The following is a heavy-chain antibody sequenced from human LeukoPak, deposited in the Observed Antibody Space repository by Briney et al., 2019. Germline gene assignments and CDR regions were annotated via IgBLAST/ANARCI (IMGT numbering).Heavy chain of an antibody. Sequence: PSETLSLTCSVSGDSISNYYWSWIRQPPGKGLEWIGYIYYSGSTNYRPSLKSRVTISVDTSKNQFSLKLNSVTTADTAVYYCARYSRAYSWIDPWGQGTLVTVSS. CDR1: GDSISNYY. CDR2: IYYSGST. J-gene: IGHJ5*02. D-gene: IGHD2-21*01. V-gene: IGHV4-59*01. CDR3: ARYSRAYSWIDP.